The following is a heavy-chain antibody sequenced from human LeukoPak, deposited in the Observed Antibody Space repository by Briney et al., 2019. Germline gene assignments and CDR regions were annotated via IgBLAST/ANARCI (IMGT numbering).Heavy chain of an antibody. Sequence: GGSLRLSCAASEFTFGDYDMSWVRQTLGKGLEWVSSTSGDGLGTWYADSVRGRFTISRDKPRNTLYLQLNSLRVDDTAVYYCAKGPTFGSWRALDYWGQGSLVTVSA. J-gene: IGHJ4*02. CDR2: TSGDGLGT. CDR3: AKGPTFGSWRALDY. V-gene: IGHV3-23*01. D-gene: IGHD3-10*01. CDR1: EFTFGDYD.